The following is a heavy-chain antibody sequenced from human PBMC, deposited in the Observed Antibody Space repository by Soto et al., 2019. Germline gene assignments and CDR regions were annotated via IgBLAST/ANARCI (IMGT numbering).Heavy chain of an antibody. D-gene: IGHD2-15*01. CDR1: GFSLSTSGVG. Sequence: SGPTLVNPTQTLTLTCTFSGFSLSTSGVGVGWIRQPPGKALEWLALIYWDDDKRYSPSLKSRLTITKDTSKNQVVLTMTNMNAVDTAIYYCALSREGCSGGSCISDFPCFDYWGQGTLVTVSS. J-gene: IGHJ4*02. CDR3: ALSREGCSGGSCISDFPCFDY. V-gene: IGHV2-5*02. CDR2: IYWDDDK.